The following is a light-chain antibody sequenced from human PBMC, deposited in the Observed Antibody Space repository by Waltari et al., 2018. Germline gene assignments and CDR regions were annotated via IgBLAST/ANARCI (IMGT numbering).Light chain of an antibody. V-gene: IGKV3-11*01. Sequence: EIVLTQSPATLSLYLGEGATLSCRASQSVSSQIVWYHQKLGQAPMLLIYDASNRATGIPARFSGSGSGTDFTLTISSLEPEDFAVYYCQQCNNSPPTFGQGTKVEIK. CDR1: QSVSSQ. CDR2: DAS. J-gene: IGKJ1*01. CDR3: QQCNNSPPT.